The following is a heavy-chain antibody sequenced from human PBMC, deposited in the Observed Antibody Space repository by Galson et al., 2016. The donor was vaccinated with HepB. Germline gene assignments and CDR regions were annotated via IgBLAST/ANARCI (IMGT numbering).Heavy chain of an antibody. CDR1: GYSFTSYW. Sequence: QSGAEVKKPGESLRISCKTSGYSFTSYWISWVRQMPGNGLEWMGRIDPSGSYTKYSPSFRGHVTISVDKSTSTAYLEFTSLKSSDNAMYYCAGHCSGGSCYHPDYWGQGTLVTVSS. CDR2: IDPSGSYT. D-gene: IGHD2-15*01. V-gene: IGHV5-10-1*01. CDR3: AGHCSGGSCYHPDY. J-gene: IGHJ4*02.